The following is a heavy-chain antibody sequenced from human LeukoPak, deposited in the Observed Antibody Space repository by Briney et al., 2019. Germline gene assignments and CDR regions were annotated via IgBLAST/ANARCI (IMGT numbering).Heavy chain of an antibody. J-gene: IGHJ4*02. CDR1: GFTSSNYA. D-gene: IGHD1-1*01. Sequence: PGGSLRLSCAASGFTSSNYAMNWVRQAPGKGLEWVSTISGSGSSTYYADSVKGRFTISRDNSKNTLHLQMISLRAEDTAMYYCATRGTTATKYFDDWGQGTLVTVSS. CDR3: ATRGTTATKYFDD. V-gene: IGHV3-23*01. CDR2: ISGSGSST.